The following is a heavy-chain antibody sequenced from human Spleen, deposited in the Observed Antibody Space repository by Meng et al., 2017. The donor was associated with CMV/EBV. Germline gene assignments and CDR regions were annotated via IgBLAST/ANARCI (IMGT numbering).Heavy chain of an antibody. CDR3: ARSSPTSGDAFDI. V-gene: IGHV2-70*18. CDR1: GFSLITDKMC. Sequence: SGPTLVKPSQTLTLTCTFSGFSLITDKMCVSWVRQPPGKALEWLALIDWDNDKYYKTSLKTRLTISKDTSKNQVVLGMTNMDPVDTATYYCARSSPTSGDAFDIWGQGTMVTVSS. J-gene: IGHJ3*02. CDR2: IDWDNDK.